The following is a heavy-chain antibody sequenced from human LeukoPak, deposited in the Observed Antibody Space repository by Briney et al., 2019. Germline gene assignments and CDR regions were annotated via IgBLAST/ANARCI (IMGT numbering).Heavy chain of an antibody. CDR2: IYPGDSDT. D-gene: IGHD2-21*02. CDR1: GYSFTSYW. Sequence: GESLKISCKGSGYSFTSYWIGWVRQMPGKGLEWMGIIYPGDSDTRYSPSFQGQVTISADKSISTAYLQRSSLKASDTAMYYCARGGPNCGGDCYYFDYWGQGTLVTVSS. V-gene: IGHV5-51*01. CDR3: ARGGPNCGGDCYYFDY. J-gene: IGHJ4*02.